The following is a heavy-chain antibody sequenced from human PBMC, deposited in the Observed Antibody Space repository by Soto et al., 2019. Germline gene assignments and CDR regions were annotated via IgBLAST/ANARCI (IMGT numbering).Heavy chain of an antibody. CDR3: VKGEYYYDGSAYYPFDY. Sequence: GGSLRLSCAASGFTFSSYGMHWVRQAPGKGLEWVAVISYDGSNKYYADSVKGRFTISRDNSKNTAYLQMSSLRPEDTAVYYCVKGEYYYDGSAYYPFDYWGQGRMVTVS. V-gene: IGHV3-30*18. CDR2: ISYDGSNK. J-gene: IGHJ4*02. D-gene: IGHD3-22*01. CDR1: GFTFSSYG.